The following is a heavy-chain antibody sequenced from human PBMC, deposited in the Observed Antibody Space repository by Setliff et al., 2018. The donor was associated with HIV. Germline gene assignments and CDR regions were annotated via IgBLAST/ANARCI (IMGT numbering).Heavy chain of an antibody. V-gene: IGHV5-51*01. CDR3: ARRYGFGSSGLENDASDI. J-gene: IGHJ3*02. D-gene: IGHD6-19*01. CDR1: GYSFANYW. Sequence: PGESLKISCKASGYSFANYWVGWVRQMPGKGLEWMGLIYPGDSETRYNPSFQGQVSISADKSIHTAYLQWSSLKALDTALYYCARRYGFGSSGLENDASDIWGPGTLVTVSS. CDR2: IYPGDSET.